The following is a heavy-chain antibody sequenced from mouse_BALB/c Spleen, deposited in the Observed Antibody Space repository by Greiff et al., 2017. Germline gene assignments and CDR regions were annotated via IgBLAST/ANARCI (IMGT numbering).Heavy chain of an antibody. V-gene: IGHV1-18*01. CDR1: GYTFTDYN. CDR3: ARFYGNSWFAY. CDR2: INPNNGGT. Sequence: LVKPGASVKIPCKASGYTFTDYNMDWVKQSHGKSLEWIGDINPNNGGTIYNQKFKGKATLTVDKSSSTAYMELRSLTSEDTAVYYCARFYGNSWFAYWGQGTLVTVSA. J-gene: IGHJ3*01. D-gene: IGHD2-1*01.